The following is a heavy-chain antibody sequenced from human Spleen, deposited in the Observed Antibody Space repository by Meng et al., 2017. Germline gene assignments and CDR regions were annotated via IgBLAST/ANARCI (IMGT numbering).Heavy chain of an antibody. CDR1: GYTFTSYS. Sequence: ASVKVSCKASGYTFTSYSISWVRQAPGQGLEWMGWISTYNGNTKYAQKVQGRATMTRETSTSTAYMELRSLRSDDTAVYYCARTSYYYIFTGYADGFDIWGQGTMVTVSS. CDR2: ISTYNGNT. V-gene: IGHV1-18*01. CDR3: ARTSYYYIFTGYADGFDI. J-gene: IGHJ3*02. D-gene: IGHD3-9*01.